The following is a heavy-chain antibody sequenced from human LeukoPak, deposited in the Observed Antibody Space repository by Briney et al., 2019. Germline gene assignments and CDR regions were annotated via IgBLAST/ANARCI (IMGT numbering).Heavy chain of an antibody. D-gene: IGHD1-26*01. CDR1: GFTFSSYS. V-gene: IGHV3-21*01. CDR2: ISSSSGYI. J-gene: IGHJ4*02. Sequence: GGSLRLSCAASGFTFSSYSMNWVRQAPGKGLEWVSSISSSSGYIYYADSVKGRFTISRDNAKNSLYLQMNSLRAEDTAVYYCARDLTVGATVRYFDYWGQGTLVTVSS. CDR3: ARDLTVGATVRYFDY.